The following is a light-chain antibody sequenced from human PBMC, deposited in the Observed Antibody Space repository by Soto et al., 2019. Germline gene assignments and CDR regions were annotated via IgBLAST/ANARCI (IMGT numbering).Light chain of an antibody. CDR2: GNS. Sequence: QSVLTQPPSVSGAPGQRVTISCTGSSSNIGAGYDVHWYQHLPGTAPKLLIYGNSNRPSGVPDRFSGSKSGTSASLAITGLQAEDEADSYCQSYDNSLRGYVLGNATKLTVL. CDR1: SSNIGAGYD. J-gene: IGLJ1*01. V-gene: IGLV1-40*01. CDR3: QSYDNSLRGYV.